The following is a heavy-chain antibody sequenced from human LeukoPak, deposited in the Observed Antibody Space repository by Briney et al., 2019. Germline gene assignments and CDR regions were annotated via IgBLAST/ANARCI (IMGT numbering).Heavy chain of an antibody. CDR3: ARDRVEYCSGGSCQYFDY. Sequence: GGSLRLSCTASGFTFSHYSMNWVRQAPGKGLEWVPSNSGSSSYIYYADSVKGRFTISRDNAKNSLYLQMNSLRAEDTAVYYCARDRVEYCSGGSCQYFDYWGQGTLVTVSS. CDR1: GFTFSHYS. V-gene: IGHV3-21*01. CDR2: NSGSSSYI. D-gene: IGHD2-15*01. J-gene: IGHJ4*02.